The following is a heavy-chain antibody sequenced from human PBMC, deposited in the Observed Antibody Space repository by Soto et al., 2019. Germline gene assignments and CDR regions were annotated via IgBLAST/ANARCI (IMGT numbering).Heavy chain of an antibody. V-gene: IGHV1-58*01. J-gene: IGHJ6*02. CDR3: AATPIVGLTHVILYGMDV. CDR1: GFTFTSSA. D-gene: IGHD2-15*01. Sequence: QMQLVQSGPEVKKPETSVKVSCKASGFTFTSSAVQWVRQARGQRLEWIGWIVVGSGNTNYAQKFHERVTITRDMSTSTASMELSSLRSEDTAVSYCAATPIVGLTHVILYGMDVWGQGTTVTVSS. CDR2: IVVGSGNT.